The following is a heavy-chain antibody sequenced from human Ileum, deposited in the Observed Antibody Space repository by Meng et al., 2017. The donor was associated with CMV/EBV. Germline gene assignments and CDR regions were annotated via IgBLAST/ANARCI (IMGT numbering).Heavy chain of an antibody. D-gene: IGHD3-10*01. CDR3: ARTGRFGSYYFDY. Sequence: QVQLQEPDPGLVKPSETLSLTCSVSGGSISSYYWSWIRQAPGKGLEWIGYVYSTGSTNYSPSLRSRVTISVDTSRNQFSLRLSSVTAADTAVYYCARTGRFGSYYFDYWGQGTLVTGSS. CDR1: GGSISSYY. J-gene: IGHJ4*02. V-gene: IGHV4-59*01. CDR2: VYSTGST.